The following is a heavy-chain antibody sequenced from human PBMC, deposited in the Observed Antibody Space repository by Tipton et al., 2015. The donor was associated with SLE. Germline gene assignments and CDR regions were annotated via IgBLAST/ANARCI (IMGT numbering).Heavy chain of an antibody. J-gene: IGHJ4*02. D-gene: IGHD1-20*01. CDR3: ARGYNWPDI. CDR2: VSPSGGT. CDR1: GGSLNNHF. Sequence: TLSLTCTVSGGSLNNHFCSWIRQSAGKGLEWIGRVSPSGGTNYNPSLKSRVTFSVDTSNKQFSLKLTSVTAADTAVYYCARGYNWPDIWGRGSLVTVSS. V-gene: IGHV4-4*07.